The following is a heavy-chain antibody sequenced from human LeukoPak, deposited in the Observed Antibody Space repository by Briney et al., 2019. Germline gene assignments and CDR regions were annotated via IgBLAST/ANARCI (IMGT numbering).Heavy chain of an antibody. CDR3: ARESRATQLDY. Sequence: SETLSLTCTVSGGSVSSDNYHWSWIRQPPGKGLEWIGYIYYSGSTNYNPSLRSRVTISIDTPKNQLSLKLSSVTAADTAVYYCARESRATQLDYWGQGTLVTVSS. CDR1: GGSVSSDNYH. D-gene: IGHD1-26*01. J-gene: IGHJ4*02. CDR2: IYYSGST. V-gene: IGHV4-61*01.